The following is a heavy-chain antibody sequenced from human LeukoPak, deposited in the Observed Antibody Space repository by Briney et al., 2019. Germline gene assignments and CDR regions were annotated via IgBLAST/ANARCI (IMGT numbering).Heavy chain of an antibody. CDR2: IWYDGSNK. D-gene: IGHD2-2*02. Sequence: GGSLRLSCAASGFTFSSYGMHWVRQAPGKGLEWVAVIWYDGSNKYYADSVKGRFTISRDNAKNSLYLQMNSLRAEDTAVYYCARDRDVVVPAAIPYYYYGMDVWGQGTTVTVSS. V-gene: IGHV3-33*01. J-gene: IGHJ6*02. CDR1: GFTFSSYG. CDR3: ARDRDVVVPAAIPYYYYGMDV.